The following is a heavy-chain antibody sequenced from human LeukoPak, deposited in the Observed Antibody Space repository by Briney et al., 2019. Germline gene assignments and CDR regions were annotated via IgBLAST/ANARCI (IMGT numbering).Heavy chain of an antibody. J-gene: IGHJ4*02. CDR1: GFTFSGSV. CDR3: TRHRIAPDSSGYYSDY. Sequence: GGSLKLSCAASGFTFSGSVMHWVRQASGKGLEWVGRIRSRANSYTTAYAASVKGRFTISRDDSKNTAYLQMNSLKTEDTAVYYCTRHRIAPDSSGYYSDYWGQGTLVTVSS. CDR2: IRSRANSYTT. D-gene: IGHD3-22*01. V-gene: IGHV3-73*01.